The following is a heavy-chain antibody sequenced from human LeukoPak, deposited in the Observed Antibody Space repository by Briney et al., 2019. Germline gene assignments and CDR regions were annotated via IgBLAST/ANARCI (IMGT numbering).Heavy chain of an antibody. D-gene: IGHD5-18*01. J-gene: IGHJ5*02. CDR3: ASDVDTAMGGFDP. Sequence: GGSLRLSCAASGFTFSSYSMNWVRQAPGKGLEWVSSISSSSSYIYYADSVKGRFTISRDNAKNSLYLQMNSLRAEDTAVYYCASDVDTAMGGFDPWGQGTLVTVSS. CDR1: GFTFSSYS. CDR2: ISSSSSYI. V-gene: IGHV3-21*01.